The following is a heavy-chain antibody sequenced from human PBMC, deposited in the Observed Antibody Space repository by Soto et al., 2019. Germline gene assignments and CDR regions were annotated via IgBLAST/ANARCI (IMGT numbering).Heavy chain of an antibody. J-gene: IGHJ6*02. CDR2: ISSSSSTI. CDR3: ARDKVYSSSSALYYYYYYGMDV. CDR1: GFTFSSYS. Sequence: GGSLRLSCAASGFTFSSYSMNWVRQAPGKGLEWVSYISSSSSTIYYADSVKGRFTISRDNAKNSLYLQMNSLRDEDTAVYYCARDKVYSSSSALYYYYYYGMDVWGQGTTVTVSS. V-gene: IGHV3-48*02. D-gene: IGHD6-6*01.